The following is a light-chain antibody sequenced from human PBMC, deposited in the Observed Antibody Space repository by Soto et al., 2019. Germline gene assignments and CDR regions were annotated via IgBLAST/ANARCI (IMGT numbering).Light chain of an antibody. V-gene: IGLV1-51*01. CDR1: SSNIGNNY. CDR2: DNN. CDR3: GTWDSSLSAV. Sequence: QSVLTQPPSVSAAAGQKVTISCSGSSSNIGNNYVSWYQQFPGTAPKLLIYDNNKRPSGIPDRFSGSKSGTSATLAITGLQTGDEADYYCGTWDSSLSAVFGGGTKLTVL. J-gene: IGLJ2*01.